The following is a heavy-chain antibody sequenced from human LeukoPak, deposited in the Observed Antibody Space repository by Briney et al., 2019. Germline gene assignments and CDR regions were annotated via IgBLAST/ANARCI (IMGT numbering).Heavy chain of an antibody. V-gene: IGHV5-51*01. CDR1: GYNFTSYW. J-gene: IGHJ4*02. D-gene: IGHD3-22*01. Sequence: SGESLKISCKGSGYNFTSYWIGGVRQMPGKGLEWMGIIYPGDSDTRYSPSFQGQVTISADKSISTAYLQWSSLKASDSAMFYCARLADSSGYYLDYWGQGTLVTVSS. CDR3: ARLADSSGYYLDY. CDR2: IYPGDSDT.